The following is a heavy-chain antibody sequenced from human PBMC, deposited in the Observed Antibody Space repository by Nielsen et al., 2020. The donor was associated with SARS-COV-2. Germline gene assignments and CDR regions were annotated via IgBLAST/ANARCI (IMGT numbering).Heavy chain of an antibody. D-gene: IGHD2-21*02. V-gene: IGHV3-7*01. Sequence: VRQAPGKGLEWVANMKQDGSEKYYVDSVKGRFTISRDNAKNSLYLQMNSLRAEDTAVYYCARPRTAVTEADAFDIWGQGTMVTVSS. CDR3: ARPRTAVTEADAFDI. J-gene: IGHJ3*02. CDR2: MKQDGSEK.